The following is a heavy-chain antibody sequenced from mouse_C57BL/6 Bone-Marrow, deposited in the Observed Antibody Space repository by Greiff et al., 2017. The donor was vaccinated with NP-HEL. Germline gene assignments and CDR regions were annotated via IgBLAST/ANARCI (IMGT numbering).Heavy chain of an antibody. J-gene: IGHJ2*01. CDR1: GYAFSSSW. V-gene: IGHV1-82*01. CDR3: ARSYCYGSRGYFDY. D-gene: IGHD1-1*01. CDR2: IYPGDGDT. Sequence: VQLQQSGPELVKPGASVKISCKASGYAFSSSWMNWVKQRPGKGLEWIGRIYPGDGDTNYNGKFKGKATLTADKSSSTAYMQLSSLTSEDSAVYFCARSYCYGSRGYFDYWGQGTTLTVSS.